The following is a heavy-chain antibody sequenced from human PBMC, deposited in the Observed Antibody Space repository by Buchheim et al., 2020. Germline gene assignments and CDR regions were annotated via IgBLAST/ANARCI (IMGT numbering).Heavy chain of an antibody. D-gene: IGHD2-8*01. CDR2: VYHSGTT. Sequence: QVQLQESGPRLVKPSETLSLTCTVSGGTISGFFWSWIRQPPGKGLEWIGYVYHSGTTTYNPSLKSPVTMSANTSKNELSLQLTSVTAADTAVYYCARINGGAFDHWGQGTL. CDR3: ARINGGAFDH. CDR1: GGTISGFF. V-gene: IGHV4-59*03. J-gene: IGHJ4*02.